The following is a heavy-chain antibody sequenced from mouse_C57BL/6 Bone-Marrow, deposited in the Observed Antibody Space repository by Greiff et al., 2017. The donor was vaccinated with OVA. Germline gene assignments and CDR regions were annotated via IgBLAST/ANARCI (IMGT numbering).Heavy chain of an antibody. V-gene: IGHV1-59*01. CDR1: GYTFTSYW. CDR3: ARSPITTGMDY. D-gene: IGHD1-1*01. CDR2: IDPSDSYT. J-gene: IGHJ4*01. Sequence: QVQLQQPGAELVRPGTSVKLSCKASGYTFTSYWMHWVKQRPGQGLEWIGVIDPSDSYTNYNQKFKGKATLTVDTSSSTAYMQLSSLTSEDSAVYYCARSPITTGMDYWGQGTSVTVSS.